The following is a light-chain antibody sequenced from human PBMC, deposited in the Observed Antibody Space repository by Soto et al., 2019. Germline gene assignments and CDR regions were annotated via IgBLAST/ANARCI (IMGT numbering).Light chain of an antibody. J-gene: IGKJ2*01. V-gene: IGKV1-39*01. CDR3: QQSYSAPRT. Sequence: DIQMTQSPSSLSASVGDRVAITCRASQGITTFLNWYQQKPGKAPKLLIFTSSTLLSGVPSRFRGSGSGTDFTLTISSLQPEDFATYYCQQSYSAPRTFGQGTTLQIK. CDR1: QGITTF. CDR2: TSS.